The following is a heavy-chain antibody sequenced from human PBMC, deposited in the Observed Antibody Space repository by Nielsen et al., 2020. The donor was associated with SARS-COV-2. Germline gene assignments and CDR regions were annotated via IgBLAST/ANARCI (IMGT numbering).Heavy chain of an antibody. CDR1: GGSISSYY. CDR2: IYYSGST. Sequence: SETLSLTCTVSGGSISSYYWSWIRQPPGKGLEWIGYIYYSGSTNYNPSLKSRVTISVDTSKNQFSLKLSSVTAADTAVYYCARTIVVVPAAMQGWFDPWGQVTLVTVSS. V-gene: IGHV4-59*01. D-gene: IGHD2-2*01. CDR3: ARTIVVVPAAMQGWFDP. J-gene: IGHJ5*02.